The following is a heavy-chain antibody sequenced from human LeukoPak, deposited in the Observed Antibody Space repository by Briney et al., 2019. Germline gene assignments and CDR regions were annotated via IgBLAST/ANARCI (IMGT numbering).Heavy chain of an antibody. D-gene: IGHD3-3*01. Sequence: GGSLRLSCAASGFTVSSNYMSWVRQAPGKGLEWVSVIYSGGSTYYADSVKGRFTISRDNSKNTLYLQMNSLRAEDTAVYYCAKLTIFGVVIIRKYYFDYWGQGTLVTASS. CDR3: AKLTIFGVVIIRKYYFDY. V-gene: IGHV3-53*01. CDR1: GFTVSSNY. J-gene: IGHJ4*02. CDR2: IYSGGST.